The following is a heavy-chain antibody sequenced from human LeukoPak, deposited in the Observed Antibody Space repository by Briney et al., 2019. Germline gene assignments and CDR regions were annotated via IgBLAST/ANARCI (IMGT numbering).Heavy chain of an antibody. CDR2: INAGNGNT. CDR3: ARDIAPDIVATGGILGIWFDP. CDR1: GYTFTSYA. V-gene: IGHV1-3*01. Sequence: ASVKVSCKASGYTFTSYAMHWVRQAPGQRLEWMGWINAGNGNTKYSQKFQGRVTITRDTSASTAYMELSSLRSEDTAVYYCARDIAPDIVATGGILGIWFDPWGQGTLVTVSS. D-gene: IGHD5-12*01. J-gene: IGHJ5*02.